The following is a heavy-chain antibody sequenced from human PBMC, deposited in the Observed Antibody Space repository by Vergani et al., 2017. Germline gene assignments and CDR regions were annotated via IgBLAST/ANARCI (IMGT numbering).Heavy chain of an antibody. V-gene: IGHV3-23*01. J-gene: IGHJ2*01. D-gene: IGHD2-21*01. CDR1: GFTFSSYA. CDR2: ISGSGGST. Sequence: EVQLLESGGGLVQPGGSLRLSCAASGFTFSSYAMSWVRQAPGKGLEWVSAISGSGGSTYYADSVKGRFTISRDNSKNTLYLQMSSLRAEDTAVYYCAKTVGIVVVIAIPGYFELWGRGTLVTVSS. CDR3: AKTVGIVVVIAIPGYFEL.